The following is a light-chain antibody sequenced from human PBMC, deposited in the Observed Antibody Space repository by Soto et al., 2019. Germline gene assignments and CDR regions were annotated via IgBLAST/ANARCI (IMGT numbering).Light chain of an antibody. V-gene: IGLV1-40*01. CDR2: GNT. CDR3: PSFDRSLTAWV. CDR1: SSNIGAGYD. J-gene: IGLJ3*02. Sequence: QSVLTQPPSVSGAPGQRVTISCTGSSSNIGAGYDVHWYQQLPGTAPTLLIPGNTDRPSGVPDRFSGSKSGTSASLAITGLQTEDEADYYCPSFDRSLTAWVFGGGTKVTVL.